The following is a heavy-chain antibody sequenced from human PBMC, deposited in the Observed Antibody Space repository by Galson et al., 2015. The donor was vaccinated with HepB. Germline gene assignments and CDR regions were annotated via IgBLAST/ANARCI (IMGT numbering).Heavy chain of an antibody. CDR2: ISGSGGTT. CDR1: GFTFISYA. J-gene: IGHJ5*01. CDR3: AKDLARITMIVGVIRRAHKGFDS. D-gene: IGHD3-22*01. Sequence: SLRLSCAASGFTFISYAMSWVRQAPGKGLEWVSGISGSGGTTYYADSVKGRFTVSRDNSKNTLYLQMNRLRAEDTAVYYCAKDLARITMIVGVIRRAHKGFDSWGQGTLVTVSS. V-gene: IGHV3-23*01.